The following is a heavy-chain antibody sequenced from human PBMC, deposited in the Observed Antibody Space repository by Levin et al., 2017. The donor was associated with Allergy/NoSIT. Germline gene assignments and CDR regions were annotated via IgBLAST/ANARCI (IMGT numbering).Heavy chain of an antibody. CDR3: AKDHCSSTTCYFDY. CDR2: VSAGGGT. D-gene: IGHD2-2*01. Sequence: GASVKVSCAASGFTFSTYAMSWVRQAPGQGLEWVSAVSAGGGTYYADSVRGRFTISRDDSKNTLYLQVNSLRAEDTAVYYCAKDHCSSTTCYFDYWGQGTLVTVSS. V-gene: IGHV3-23*01. CDR1: GFTFSTYA. J-gene: IGHJ4*02.